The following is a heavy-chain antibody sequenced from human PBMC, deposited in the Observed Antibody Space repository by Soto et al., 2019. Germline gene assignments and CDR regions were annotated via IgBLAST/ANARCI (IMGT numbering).Heavy chain of an antibody. CDR3: ARLGTVGSVGNYYYGMDV. J-gene: IGHJ6*02. CDR1: GYTFTSYG. CDR2: ISAYNGNT. D-gene: IGHD4-4*01. Sequence: ASVKVSCKASGYTFTSYGISWVRQAPGQGLEWMGWISAYNGNTNYAQKLQGRVTMTTDTSTSTAYMELRSLRSDDTAVYYCARLGTVGSVGNYYYGMDVWGQGTTVTVSS. V-gene: IGHV1-18*01.